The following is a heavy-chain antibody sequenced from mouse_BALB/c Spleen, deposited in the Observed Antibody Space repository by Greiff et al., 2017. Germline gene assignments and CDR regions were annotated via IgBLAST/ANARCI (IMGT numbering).Heavy chain of an antibody. J-gene: IGHJ4*01. Sequence: VQVVESGPDLVAPSQSLSITCTVSGFSLTSYGVHWVRQPPGKGLEWLVVIWSDGSTTYNSALKSRLSISKDNSKSQVFLKMNSLQTDDTAMYYCARQGLRRNYAMDYWGQGTSVTVSS. V-gene: IGHV2-6-2*01. CDR2: IWSDGST. CDR3: ARQGLRRNYAMDY. CDR1: GFSLTSYG. D-gene: IGHD2-4*01.